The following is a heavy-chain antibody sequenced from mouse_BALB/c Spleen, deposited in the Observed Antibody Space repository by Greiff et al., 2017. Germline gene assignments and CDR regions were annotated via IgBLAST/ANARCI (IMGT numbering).Heavy chain of an antibody. CDR2: INPYNDGT. V-gene: IGHV1-14*01. CDR1: GYTFTSYV. Sequence: EVQLQQSGPELVKPGASVKMSCKASGYTFTSYVMHWVKQKPGQGLEWIGYINPYNDGTKYNEKFKGKATLTSDKSSSTAYMELSSLTSEDSAVYYCARWGTTVVDWYFDVWGAGTTVTVSS. D-gene: IGHD1-1*01. CDR3: ARWGTTVVDWYFDV. J-gene: IGHJ1*01.